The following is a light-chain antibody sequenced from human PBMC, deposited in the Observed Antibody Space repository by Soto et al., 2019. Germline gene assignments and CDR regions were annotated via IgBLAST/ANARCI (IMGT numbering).Light chain of an antibody. CDR1: SSYVGSYNL. CDR3: SSYAGSSTYV. CDR2: EVS. Sequence: QSVLTHPASVSGSPGQSITISCTGTSSYVGSYNLVSWYQQHPGKAPKLMIYEVSKRPSGVSNRFSGSKSGNTASLTISGLQAEDEADYYCSSYAGSSTYVFGTGTKVTVL. V-gene: IGLV2-23*02. J-gene: IGLJ1*01.